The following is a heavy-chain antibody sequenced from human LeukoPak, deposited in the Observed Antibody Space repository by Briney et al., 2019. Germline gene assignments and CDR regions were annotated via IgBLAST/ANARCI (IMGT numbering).Heavy chain of an antibody. D-gene: IGHD1-26*01. V-gene: IGHV3-21*01. CDR3: AKACQDIVGATNDDAFDI. CDR2: ITSNSSYI. J-gene: IGHJ3*02. CDR1: GFTFSSYS. Sequence: GGSLRLSCAASGFTFSSYSMTWVRQAPGKGLEWVSSITSNSSYIYYADSVKGRFTISRDNPKNSLYLQMNNLGAEDTAVYYCAKACQDIVGATNDDAFDIWGQGTMVTVSS.